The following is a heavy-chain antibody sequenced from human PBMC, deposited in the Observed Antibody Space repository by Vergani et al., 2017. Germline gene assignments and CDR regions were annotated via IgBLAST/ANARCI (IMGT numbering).Heavy chain of an antibody. Sequence: QVQLQQWGAGLLKPSETLSLTCAVYGGSFSGYYWSWIRQPPGKGLEWIGEINHSGSTNYNPSLKSRVTISVDTSKNQFSLKLSSLTAADTAVYYCARGHRSLRVAFDPWGQGTLVTVSS. CDR3: ARGHRSLRVAFDP. J-gene: IGHJ5*02. D-gene: IGHD2-8*02. CDR1: GGSFSGYY. V-gene: IGHV4-34*01. CDR2: INHSGST.